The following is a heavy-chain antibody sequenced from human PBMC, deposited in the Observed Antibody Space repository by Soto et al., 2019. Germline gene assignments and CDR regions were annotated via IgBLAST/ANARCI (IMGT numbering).Heavy chain of an antibody. Sequence: GGSLRLSCAASGFIVTSNYMSWVRQCPGKGLEWVSVIYSDGTTNYAESVKGRFTISRDKSKNTVFLQMSSLRAEDTAVYYCAKGGPGASSGLFESWGQGTLVTVSS. CDR1: GFIVTSNY. D-gene: IGHD3-10*01. CDR2: IYSDGTT. CDR3: AKGGPGASSGLFES. J-gene: IGHJ4*02. V-gene: IGHV3-53*01.